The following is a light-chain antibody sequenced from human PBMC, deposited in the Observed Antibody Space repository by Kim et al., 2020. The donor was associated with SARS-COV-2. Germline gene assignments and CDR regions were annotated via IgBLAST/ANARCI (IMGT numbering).Light chain of an antibody. CDR3: NSYTTSSTYV. Sequence: GHSITISCTGTSNDVGFYDHVSWYQQNPGKAPKLLIHDVTDRPSGVSDRFSGSKSGNTASLTISGLQAEDEADYYCNSYTTSSTYVFGTGTKVTVL. V-gene: IGLV2-14*04. J-gene: IGLJ1*01. CDR1: SNDVGFYDH. CDR2: DVT.